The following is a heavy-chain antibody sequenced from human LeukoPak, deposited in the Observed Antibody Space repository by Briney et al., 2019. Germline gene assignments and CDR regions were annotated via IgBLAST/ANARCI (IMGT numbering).Heavy chain of an antibody. Sequence: ASVKVSCKASGYTFTGYYIHWVRQAPGQGLEWMGWINPNSGGTNYAQKFQGRVTMTRDTSISTAYMELSRLRSDDTAVYYCARAYYDSSGHSDWGQGTLVTVSS. V-gene: IGHV1-2*02. CDR2: INPNSGGT. CDR3: ARAYYDSSGHSD. D-gene: IGHD3-22*01. CDR1: GYTFTGYY. J-gene: IGHJ4*02.